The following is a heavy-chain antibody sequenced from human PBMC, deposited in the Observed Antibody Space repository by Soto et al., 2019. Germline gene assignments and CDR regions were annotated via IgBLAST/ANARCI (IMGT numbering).Heavy chain of an antibody. CDR1: GGSISSYY. J-gene: IGHJ3*02. D-gene: IGHD3-22*01. Sequence: SETLSLTCTVSGGSISSYYWSWIRQPPGKGLEWIGYIYYSGSTNYNPSLKSRVTISVGTSKNQFSLKLSSVTAADTAVYYCARGTYDSSGYFAFDIWGQGTMVTFSS. CDR3: ARGTYDSSGYFAFDI. CDR2: IYYSGST. V-gene: IGHV4-59*01.